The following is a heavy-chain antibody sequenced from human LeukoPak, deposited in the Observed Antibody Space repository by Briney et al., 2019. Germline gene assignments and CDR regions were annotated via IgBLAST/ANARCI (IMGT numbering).Heavy chain of an antibody. D-gene: IGHD3-10*01. CDR1: GFSLSTSGVG. CDR3: ARMVRGTYYYYMDV. Sequence: SGPTLVKPTQTLTLTCTFSGFSLSTSGVGVGWIRQPPGKALEWLALIYWNDDKRYSPSLKSRLTITKDTSKNQVVLTMTNMDPVDTATYYCARMVRGTYYYYMDVWGKGTTVTISS. J-gene: IGHJ6*03. V-gene: IGHV2-5*01. CDR2: IYWNDDK.